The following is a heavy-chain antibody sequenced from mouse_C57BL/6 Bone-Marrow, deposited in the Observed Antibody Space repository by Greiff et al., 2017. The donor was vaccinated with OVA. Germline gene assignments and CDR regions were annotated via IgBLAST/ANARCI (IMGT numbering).Heavy chain of an antibody. CDR2: IYPGDGDT. J-gene: IGHJ2*01. CDR1: GYAFSSSW. D-gene: IGHD1-1*01. Sequence: VQLQQSGPELVKPGASVKISCKASGYAFSSSWMNWVKQRPGKGLEWIGRIYPGDGDTNYNGKFKGKATLTADKSSSTAYMQLSSLTSEDSAVYFCAGLFTTVVATPFDYWGQGTTLTVSS. CDR3: AGLFTTVVATPFDY. V-gene: IGHV1-82*01.